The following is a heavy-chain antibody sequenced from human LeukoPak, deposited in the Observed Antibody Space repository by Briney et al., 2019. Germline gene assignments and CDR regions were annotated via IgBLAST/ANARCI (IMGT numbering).Heavy chain of an antibody. CDR3: AKDRGIISDY. J-gene: IGHJ4*02. Sequence: PGGSLRLSCAASGFTFSSYSMSWVRQAPGKGLEWVSSISTSSSYIYYADSVKGRFTISRDNAKNSLYLQMNSLRVEDTAVYYCAKDRGIISDYWGQGTLATVSS. CDR2: ISTSSSYI. V-gene: IGHV3-21*04. CDR1: GFTFSSYS. D-gene: IGHD3-10*01.